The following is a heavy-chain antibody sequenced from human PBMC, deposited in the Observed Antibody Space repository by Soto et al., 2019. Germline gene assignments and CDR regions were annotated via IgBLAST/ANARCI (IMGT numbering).Heavy chain of an antibody. J-gene: IGHJ3*01. CDR1: GFTFTSYA. CDR3: ARHYSGGWPLEVFDL. D-gene: IGHD2-21*01. Sequence: QVPLVQSGGEVMQPGASVKVSCKASGFTFTSYAFSWVRQAPGQGLEWMGWVSAYNGNTKYAQKLQGRVTMTTDTSTTTVYVDLTSLRSDDTAVYYCARHYSGGWPLEVFDLWGQGTMVNVSS. CDR2: VSAYNGNT. V-gene: IGHV1-18*04.